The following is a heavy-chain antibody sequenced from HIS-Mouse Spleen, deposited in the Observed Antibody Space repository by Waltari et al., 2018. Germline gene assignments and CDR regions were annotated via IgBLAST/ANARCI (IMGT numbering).Heavy chain of an antibody. CDR3: AREIPYSSSWYDWYFDL. J-gene: IGHJ2*01. D-gene: IGHD6-13*01. CDR2: IYYSGGA. CDR1: GGSISSSSYY. V-gene: IGHV4-39*07. Sequence: QLQLQESGPGLVKPSETLSLTCTVSGGSISSSSYYWGWIRQPPGKGLEWVGSIYYSGGAYYNPSRKSRVTISVETSKNQFSLRRSSVTAADTAVYYCAREIPYSSSWYDWYFDLWGRGTLVTVSS.